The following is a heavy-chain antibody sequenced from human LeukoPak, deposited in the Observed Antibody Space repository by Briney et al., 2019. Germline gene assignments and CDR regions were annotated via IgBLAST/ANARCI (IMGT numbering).Heavy chain of an antibody. CDR3: AKGTAAAGTLSSYAMDV. V-gene: IGHV3-66*01. Sequence: GGSLRLSCAASGFIVSSNYMSWVRQAPGKGLEWVSVIYSGGTTFYSDSVKGRFTISRDNSKNTLYLQMNSLRDEDTAVYYCAKGTAAAGTLSSYAMDVWGQGTTVTVSS. J-gene: IGHJ6*02. CDR2: IYSGGTT. CDR1: GFIVSSNY. D-gene: IGHD6-13*01.